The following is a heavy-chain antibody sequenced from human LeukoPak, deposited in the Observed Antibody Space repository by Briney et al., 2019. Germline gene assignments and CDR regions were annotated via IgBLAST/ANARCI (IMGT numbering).Heavy chain of an antibody. Sequence: ASVKVSCKASGYTFTSYDINWVRQATGQGLEWMGWMNPNSGNTGYAQKFQGRVTMTRNTSISTAYMELSSLRSEDTAVYYCARGTSVIWFGELPQGYWGQGTLVTVSS. CDR1: GYTFTSYD. V-gene: IGHV1-8*01. D-gene: IGHD3-10*01. J-gene: IGHJ4*02. CDR3: ARGTSVIWFGELPQGY. CDR2: MNPNSGNT.